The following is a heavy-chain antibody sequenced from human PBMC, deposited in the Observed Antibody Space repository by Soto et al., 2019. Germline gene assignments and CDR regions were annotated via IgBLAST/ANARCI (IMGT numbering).Heavy chain of an antibody. D-gene: IGHD6-13*01. CDR3: ARRSSSWYFDY. Sequence: RGSLRLSCAASGFTFSSYAMNWVRQAPGKGLEWVSVISGSGGSTYYADSVKGRFTISRDNSKNTLYLQMNSLRAEDTAVYYCARRSSSWYFDYWGQGTLVTVSS. CDR1: GFTFSSYA. J-gene: IGHJ4*02. V-gene: IGHV3-23*01. CDR2: ISGSGGST.